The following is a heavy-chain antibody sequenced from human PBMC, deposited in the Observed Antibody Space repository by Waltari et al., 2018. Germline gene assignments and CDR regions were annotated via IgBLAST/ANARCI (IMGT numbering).Heavy chain of an antibody. D-gene: IGHD5-12*01. J-gene: IGHJ2*01. CDR2: IIPSFGTA. V-gene: IGHV1-69*01. CDR3: ARGDSGYQLKGVYWYFDL. Sequence: QVQLVQSGAEVKKPGSSVKVSCKASGGTFSSYAISWVRQAPGQGLEWMVGIIPSFGTANYEQKFQGRVTITADESTSTAYMELSSLRSEDTAVYYCARGDSGYQLKGVYWYFDLWGRGTLVTVSS. CDR1: GGTFSSYA.